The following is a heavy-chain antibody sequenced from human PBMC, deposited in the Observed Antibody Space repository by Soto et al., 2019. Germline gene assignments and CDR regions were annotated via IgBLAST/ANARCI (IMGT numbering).Heavy chain of an antibody. D-gene: IGHD2-15*01. V-gene: IGHV3-66*01. CDR2: IQSGGTT. Sequence: EVQLVESGGGLVQPGGSLRLSCAASGFTVSSKYMTWVRQAPGKGLEWVSLIQSGGTTYYADSVKGRFSISRDTSENTVHLQMDSLRVEDTAVYYCARDDVLCDGGRCYGIPLAVWGKGTTVTVSS. J-gene: IGHJ6*03. CDR1: GFTVSSKY. CDR3: ARDDVLCDGGRCYGIPLAV.